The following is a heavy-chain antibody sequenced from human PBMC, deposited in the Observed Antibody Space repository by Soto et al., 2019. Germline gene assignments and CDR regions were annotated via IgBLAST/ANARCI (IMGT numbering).Heavy chain of an antibody. CDR2: IYYSGST. CDR3: ARRVGDSSGSYYFDY. J-gene: IGHJ4*02. Sequence: QLQLQESGPGLVKPSETLSLTCTVSGGSISSSSYYWGWIRQPPGKGLEWIGSIYYSGSTYYNPSLKSRVTISVDTSKNQFSLKLGSVTAADTAVYYCARRVGDSSGSYYFDYWGQGTLVTVSS. D-gene: IGHD6-19*01. V-gene: IGHV4-39*01. CDR1: GGSISSSSYY.